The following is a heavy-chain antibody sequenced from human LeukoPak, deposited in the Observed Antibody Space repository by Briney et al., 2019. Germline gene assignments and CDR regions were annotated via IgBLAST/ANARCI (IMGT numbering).Heavy chain of an antibody. D-gene: IGHD6-19*01. V-gene: IGHV3-30-3*01. CDR3: ARDRGWLVPGAY. J-gene: IGHJ4*02. CDR1: GFTFSSYA. CDR2: ISYDGSNK. Sequence: GGSLRLSCAVTGFTFSSYAMHWVRQAPGKGLEWVAVISYDGSNKYYADSVKGRFTISRDNSKNTLYLQMNSLRAEDTAVYYCARDRGWLVPGAYWGQGTLVTVSS.